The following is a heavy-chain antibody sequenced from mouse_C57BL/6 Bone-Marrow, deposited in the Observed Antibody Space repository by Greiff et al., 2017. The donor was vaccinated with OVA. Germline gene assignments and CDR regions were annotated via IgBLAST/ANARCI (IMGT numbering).Heavy chain of an antibody. J-gene: IGHJ2*01. Sequence: VQLQQSGAELVRPGASVKLSCTASGFNIKDDYMHWVKQRPEQGLEWIGWIDPENGDTEYASKFQGKATITADTSSNTAYLQLSSLTSEDTAVYYCTTYDGYFYFEDWGQGTTLTVAS. V-gene: IGHV14-4*01. CDR1: GFNIKDDY. D-gene: IGHD2-3*01. CDR2: IDPENGDT. CDR3: TTYDGYFYFED.